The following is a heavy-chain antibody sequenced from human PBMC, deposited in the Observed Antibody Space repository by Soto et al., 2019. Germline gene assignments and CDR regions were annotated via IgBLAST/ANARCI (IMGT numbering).Heavy chain of an antibody. Sequence: EVQLLESGGGLVQPGGSLRLSCAAAGFTFSSYAMSWVRQAPGKGLEWVSAISGSGGSTYYADSVQGRFTISRDNSKKTLYLQMNSLRAEDTAVYYCAKDADGYNFWDYWGQGTLVTVSS. CDR1: GFTFSSYA. CDR2: ISGSGGST. V-gene: IGHV3-23*01. D-gene: IGHD5-12*01. CDR3: AKDADGYNFWDY. J-gene: IGHJ4*02.